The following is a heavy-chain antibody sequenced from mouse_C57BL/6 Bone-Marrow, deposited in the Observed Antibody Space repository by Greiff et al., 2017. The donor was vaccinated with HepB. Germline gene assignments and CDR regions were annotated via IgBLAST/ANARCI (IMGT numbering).Heavy chain of an antibody. V-gene: IGHV5-2*01. CDR1: EYEFPSHD. CDR2: INSDGGST. D-gene: IGHD2-4*01. Sequence: EVKLMESGGGLVQPGESLKLSCESNEYEFPSHDMSWVRKTPEKRLELVAAINSDGGSTYDPDTMERRFIISRDNTKKTLYLQMSSLRSEDTALYYCASYYDYDGSFYYAMDYWGQGTSVTVSS. J-gene: IGHJ4*01. CDR3: ASYYDYDGSFYYAMDY.